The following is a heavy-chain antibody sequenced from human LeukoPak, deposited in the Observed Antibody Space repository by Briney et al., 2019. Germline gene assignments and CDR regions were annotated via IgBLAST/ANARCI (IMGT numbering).Heavy chain of an antibody. CDR3: AGGYCSSTTCPFDY. CDR1: GYTFTSYD. D-gene: IGHD2-2*01. J-gene: IGHJ4*02. Sequence: ASVKVSCKASGYTFTSYDINWVRQATGQGLEWMGWINPNSGGTNYAQNFQGRVTMTRDTSISTAFMELSRLRSDDTAVYYCAGGYCSSTTCPFDYWGQGTLVTVSS. CDR2: INPNSGGT. V-gene: IGHV1-2*02.